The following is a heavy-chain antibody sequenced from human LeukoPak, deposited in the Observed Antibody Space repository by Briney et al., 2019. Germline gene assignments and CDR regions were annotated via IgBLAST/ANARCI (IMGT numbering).Heavy chain of an antibody. CDR1: GFTFSNAW. Sequence: TGGSLRLSCAASGFTFSNAWMSWVRQAPGRGLEWIGHIKSKTDGGTTDYAAPVKGRFTISRDDSKNTLYLHMNSLTTEDTAVDSCTTGTSGWSSWGQGTLVTVSS. D-gene: IGHD6-19*01. V-gene: IGHV3-15*01. CDR3: TTGTSGWSS. J-gene: IGHJ4*02. CDR2: IKSKTDGGTT.